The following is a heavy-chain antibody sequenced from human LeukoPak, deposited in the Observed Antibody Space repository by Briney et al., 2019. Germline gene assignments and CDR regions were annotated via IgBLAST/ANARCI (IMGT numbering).Heavy chain of an antibody. V-gene: IGHV1-2*02. Sequence: ASVTVSCKATGYTFTDYYIHWKWQAPGKGLEWMGWINPYSGGAKNAQKFQGRVNMTRDTSTGTAYMDLSRLTFDDTAFYYCARGDIYGDYVWWGQGTLVTVSS. J-gene: IGHJ4*02. CDR1: GYTFTDYY. CDR2: INPYSGGA. D-gene: IGHD4-17*01. CDR3: ARGDIYGDYVW.